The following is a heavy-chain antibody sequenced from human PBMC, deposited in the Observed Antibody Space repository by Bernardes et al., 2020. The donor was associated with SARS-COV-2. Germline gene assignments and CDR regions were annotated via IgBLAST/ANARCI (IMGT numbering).Heavy chain of an antibody. J-gene: IGHJ5*02. CDR2: VFYSDPT. CDR3: ARGHSNGKYNGFEP. V-gene: IGHV4-39*01. D-gene: IGHD6-25*01. Sequence: SETLSLTCTLSGDSVSISTYYCAWLRQTPAKGLEWLGCVFYSDPTNYNPALKNRVTISVDASRNEFSLRLASVTAADTAVYFCARGHSNGKYNGFEPWGQGALVTVSS. CDR1: GDSVSISTYY.